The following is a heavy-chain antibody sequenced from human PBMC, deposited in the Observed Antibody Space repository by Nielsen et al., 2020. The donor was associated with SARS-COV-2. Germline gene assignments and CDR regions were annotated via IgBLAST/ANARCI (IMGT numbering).Heavy chain of an antibody. J-gene: IGHJ4*02. CDR3: AKNGEEGAPYYDY. CDR1: GFSFSTYA. D-gene: IGHD1-26*01. CDR2: ISGSGRST. Sequence: GESLKISCAASGFSFSTYAMTWVRQAPGKGLQWVSAISGSGRSTYYADSVKGRFTISRDNSRNTLDLQMNSLRDDDTAVYYCAKNGEEGAPYYDYWGQGTLVTVSS. V-gene: IGHV3-23*01.